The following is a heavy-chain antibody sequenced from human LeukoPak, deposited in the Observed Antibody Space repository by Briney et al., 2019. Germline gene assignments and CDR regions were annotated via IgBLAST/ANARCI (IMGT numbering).Heavy chain of an antibody. CDR1: GYSISSGYY. CDR2: IYHSGST. Sequence: SETLSLTCTVSGYSISSGYYWGWIRQPPGKGLEWIGSIYHSGSTYYNPSLKSRVTISVDTSKNQFSLKLSSVTAADTAVYYCARGREVGATLILLDYWGQGTLVTVSS. CDR3: ARGREVGATLILLDY. J-gene: IGHJ4*02. V-gene: IGHV4-38-2*02. D-gene: IGHD1-26*01.